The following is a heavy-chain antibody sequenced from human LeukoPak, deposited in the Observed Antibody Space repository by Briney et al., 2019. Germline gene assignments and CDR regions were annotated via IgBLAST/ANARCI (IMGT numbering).Heavy chain of an antibody. Sequence: QPGGSLGLSCAASGFTFSSYAMHWVRQAPGKGLEWVAVISYDGSNKYYADSVKGRFTISRDNSKNTLYLQMNSLRAEDTAVYYCAREGQQLVYYYYYGMDVWGQGTTVTVSS. V-gene: IGHV3-30-3*01. J-gene: IGHJ6*02. CDR2: ISYDGSNK. CDR1: GFTFSSYA. CDR3: AREGQQLVYYYYYGMDV. D-gene: IGHD6-13*01.